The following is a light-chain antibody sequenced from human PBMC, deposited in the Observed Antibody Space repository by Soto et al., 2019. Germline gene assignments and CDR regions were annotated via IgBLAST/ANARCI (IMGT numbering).Light chain of an antibody. CDR3: SSSSGRSTRV. Sequence: QSALTQPASVSGSPGQSITISCTGTSSDVGGYNYVSWYQQHPGKAPKLMIYDVSNRPSGVSNRFSGSKSANTASLTISGLDAEDEADYYWSSSSGRSTRVFGGGTKLTVL. CDR1: SSDVGGYNY. CDR2: DVS. V-gene: IGLV2-14*01. J-gene: IGLJ2*01.